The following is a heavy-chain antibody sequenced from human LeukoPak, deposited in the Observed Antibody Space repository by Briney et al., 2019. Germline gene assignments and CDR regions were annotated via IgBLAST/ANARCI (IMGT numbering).Heavy chain of an antibody. Sequence: PGGSLRLSCVASGFSFSDYYMSWIRQAPGKGLEWVSYISSSGSHTNYADSVTGRFTISRNNAKSTLYLQMNSLRAEDTAVYYCARGGGGNRPDYWGQGTLVTVSS. CDR2: ISSSGSHT. J-gene: IGHJ4*02. V-gene: IGHV3-11*06. D-gene: IGHD1-14*01. CDR3: ARGGGGNRPDY. CDR1: GFSFSDYY.